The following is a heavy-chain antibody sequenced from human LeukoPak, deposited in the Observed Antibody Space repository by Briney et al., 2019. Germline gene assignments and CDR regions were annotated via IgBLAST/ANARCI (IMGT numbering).Heavy chain of an antibody. CDR1: GGSFSGYY. Sequence: SETLSLTCAVYGGSFSGYYSSWVRPPPGEGLEWIGEIFHSGGTNYNTSLKSRVTISVHKSKNQFSLKLSSVTTADTAGYYCARDPITMVRGVRIAFDIWGQGTMVTVPS. V-gene: IGHV4-34*12. J-gene: IGHJ3*02. CDR2: IFHSGGT. D-gene: IGHD3-10*01. CDR3: ARDPITMVRGVRIAFDI.